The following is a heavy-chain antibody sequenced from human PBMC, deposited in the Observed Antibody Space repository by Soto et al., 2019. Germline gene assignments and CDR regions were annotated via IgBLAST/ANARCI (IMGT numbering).Heavy chain of an antibody. Sequence: QVQLVQSGAEVKKPGSSVKVSCKASGDSFRTYTFSWLRQAPGQGLEWMGGIIPLFGAARYAQTFQGRLTITADASTSTAYMELTSLRSEDTAVYYCARSDVVAGVFQHWGQGTLVTVSS. CDR3: ARSDVVAGVFQH. CDR1: GDSFRTYT. CDR2: IIPLFGAA. J-gene: IGHJ1*01. D-gene: IGHD2-15*01. V-gene: IGHV1-69*12.